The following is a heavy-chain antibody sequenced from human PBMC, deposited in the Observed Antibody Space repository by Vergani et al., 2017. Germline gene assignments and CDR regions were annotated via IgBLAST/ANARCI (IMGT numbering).Heavy chain of an antibody. V-gene: IGHV3-48*01. CDR1: GSTFSSYA. D-gene: IGHD1-26*01. CDR3: ARGGVVGSTGRTFEF. CDR2: ISRSSSTI. Sequence: EVQLVESGGGLVQPGGSLRLSCAASGSTFSSYAMNWVRQAPGKGLEWVSYISRSSSTIYYADSVKGRFTISRDNAKNSLHLQMNNLRAEDTAVYYCARGGVVGSTGRTFEFWGQGTTVTVSS. J-gene: IGHJ3*01.